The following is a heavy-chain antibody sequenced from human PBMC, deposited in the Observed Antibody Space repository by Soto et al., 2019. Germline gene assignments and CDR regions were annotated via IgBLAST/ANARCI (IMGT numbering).Heavy chain of an antibody. CDR2: IWYDGSNK. D-gene: IGHD2-15*01. CDR3: ARSRPRGVAIDY. CDR1: GFTFSSYG. Sequence: GGSLRLSCAASGFTFSSYGMHWVRQAPGKGLEWVAVIWYDGSNKYYADSVKGRFTISRDNSKNTLYLQMNSLRAEDTAVYYCARSRPRGVAIDYWGQGTLVTVSS. J-gene: IGHJ4*02. V-gene: IGHV3-33*01.